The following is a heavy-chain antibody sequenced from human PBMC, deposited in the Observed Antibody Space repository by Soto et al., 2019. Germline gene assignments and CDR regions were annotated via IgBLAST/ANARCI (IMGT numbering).Heavy chain of an antibody. Sequence: LRLSCAASGFTFSSYGMHWVRQAPGKGLERVAVIWYDGSNKYYADSVKGRFTISRDKSKNTLYLQMNSLRAEDTSVSYCAKDLTTVTTSFDSWGQGTLVTVSS. V-gene: IGHV3-33*03. CDR1: GFTFSSYG. J-gene: IGHJ4*02. D-gene: IGHD4-17*01. CDR3: AKDLTTVTTSFDS. CDR2: IWYDGSNK.